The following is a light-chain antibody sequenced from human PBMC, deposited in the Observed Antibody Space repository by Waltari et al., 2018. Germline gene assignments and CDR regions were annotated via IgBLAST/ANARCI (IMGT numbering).Light chain of an antibody. J-gene: IGLJ2*01. CDR1: SYNIGSNT. V-gene: IGLV1-44*01. Sequence: QSVLTQPPSASGTPGQRGTISCSGSSYNIGSNTVNWYQQLPGTAPKLLIYTNNQRPSGVPDRFSGSKSGTSASLAISGLQSEDEADYYCAALDDSLESVLFGGGTKLTVL. CDR2: TNN. CDR3: AALDDSLESVL.